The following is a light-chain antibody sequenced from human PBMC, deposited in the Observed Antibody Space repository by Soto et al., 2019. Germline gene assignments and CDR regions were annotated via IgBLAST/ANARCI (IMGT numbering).Light chain of an antibody. CDR3: QQRSNSPFA. V-gene: IGKV1-39*01. J-gene: IGKJ4*02. CDR1: QRISSY. Sequence: DIQLTQSPATLSSSIGDRATITCRASQRISSYLNWYQQKPGKAPKVLIYAASSWESGVPSRFSGSGSGTDFTLTISSLQPEDFASYYCQQRSNSPFAFGGGTKV. CDR2: AAS.